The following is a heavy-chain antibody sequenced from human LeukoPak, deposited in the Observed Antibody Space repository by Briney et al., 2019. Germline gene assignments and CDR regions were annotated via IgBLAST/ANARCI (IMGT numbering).Heavy chain of an antibody. Sequence: RPSETLSLTCTVSGGSISSYYWSWIRQPPGEGLEWIGYIYYSGSTNYNPSLKSRVTISVDTSKNQFSLKLSSVTAADTAVYYCARGFQIGTGEGFDYWGQGTLVTVSS. D-gene: IGHD7-27*01. CDR2: IYYSGST. CDR3: ARGFQIGTGEGFDY. CDR1: GGSISSYY. J-gene: IGHJ4*02. V-gene: IGHV4-59*01.